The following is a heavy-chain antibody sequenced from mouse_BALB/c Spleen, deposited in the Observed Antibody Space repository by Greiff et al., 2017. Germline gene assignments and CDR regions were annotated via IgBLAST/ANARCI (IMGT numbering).Heavy chain of an antibody. Sequence: VQLQQSGAELVKPGASVKLSCTASGFNIKDTYMHWVKQRPEQGLEWIGRIDPANGNTKYDPKFQGKATITADTSSNTAYLQLSSLTSEDTAVYYCASHYYGYRDYFDYWGQGTTLTVAS. CDR3: ASHYYGYRDYFDY. D-gene: IGHD1-2*01. J-gene: IGHJ2*01. CDR2: IDPANGNT. CDR1: GFNIKDTY. V-gene: IGHV14-3*02.